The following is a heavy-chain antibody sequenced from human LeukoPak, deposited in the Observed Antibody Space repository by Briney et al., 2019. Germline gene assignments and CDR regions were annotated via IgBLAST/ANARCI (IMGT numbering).Heavy chain of an antibody. V-gene: IGHV3-7*01. CDR1: GFTFSSYG. Sequence: GSLRLSCAASGFTFSSYGMHWVRQFPGRGLEWVAHINNEGGDIQYVDSVKGRFTISRDNAKDSLYLQMNSLRGEDTAVYYCATYSNWVAGDVWGQGTTVTVSS. J-gene: IGHJ6*02. D-gene: IGHD6-13*01. CDR3: ATYSNWVAGDV. CDR2: INNEGGDI.